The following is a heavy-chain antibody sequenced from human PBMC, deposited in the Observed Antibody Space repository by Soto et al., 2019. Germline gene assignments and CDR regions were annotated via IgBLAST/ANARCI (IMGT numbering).Heavy chain of an antibody. J-gene: IGHJ3*02. CDR3: ARVERGTATTAVEAFDI. V-gene: IGHV4-34*01. CDR2: MSYRGGT. CDR1: GGFVSSGSYY. Sequence: QVQLQQWGAGLLKPSETLSLTCAVYGGFVSSGSYYWSWLQQPPGKGLEWIGEMSYRGGTHSKHSLKSGGTISVDTSKNQFPLKMASVAAADTDLYYCARVERGTATTAVEAFDIWCPGTMVTVSS. D-gene: IGHD2-21*02.